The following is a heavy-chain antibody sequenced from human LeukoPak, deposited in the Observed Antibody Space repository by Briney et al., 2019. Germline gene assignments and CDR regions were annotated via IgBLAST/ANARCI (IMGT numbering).Heavy chain of an antibody. V-gene: IGHV3-23*01. CDR2: ISDGESI. J-gene: IGHJ4*02. Sequence: GGSLRLSCAASGFTFSSSAMNWGRQAPGKGLEWVSAISDGESISYADPVKGRFTMSRGNSKGTLYLQMNRLRAEDTAIYYWAKGEGGFCSSTSCSTFFDYWGQGTLVTVSS. D-gene: IGHD2-2*01. CDR3: AKGEGGFCSSTSCSTFFDY. CDR1: GFTFSSSA.